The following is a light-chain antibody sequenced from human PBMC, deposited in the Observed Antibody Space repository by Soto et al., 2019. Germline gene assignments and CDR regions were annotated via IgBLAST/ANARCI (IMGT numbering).Light chain of an antibody. J-gene: IGKJ5*01. V-gene: IGKV3-20*01. CDR1: QSVSSSY. CDR3: QQYGSSPPIT. Sequence: EIVLTQSPGTLSLSPGERATLSCRVSQSVSSSYLAWYQQKPGQAPRLLIYGASSRATGIPDRFSGSGSGTDFTLTISRLEPKDFAVYYCQQYGSSPPITFGQGTRLEIK. CDR2: GAS.